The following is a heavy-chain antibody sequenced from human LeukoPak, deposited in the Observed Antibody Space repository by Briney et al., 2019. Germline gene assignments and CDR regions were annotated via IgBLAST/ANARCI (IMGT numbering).Heavy chain of an antibody. J-gene: IGHJ6*03. Sequence: GGSLRLSCAASGFTFSSYSMNWVRQAPGKGLEWVSYISSSSSTIYYADSVKGRFTISRDNSKNTLYLQMNSLRAEDTAVYYCARVPEGNYYYYMDVWGKGTTVTVSS. CDR2: ISSSSSTI. V-gene: IGHV3-48*01. D-gene: IGHD1-14*01. CDR1: GFTFSSYS. CDR3: ARVPEGNYYYYMDV.